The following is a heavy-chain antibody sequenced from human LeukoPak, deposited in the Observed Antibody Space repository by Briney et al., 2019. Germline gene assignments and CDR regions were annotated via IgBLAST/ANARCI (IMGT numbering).Heavy chain of an antibody. Sequence: KPSETLSLTCTVSGGSISNDYWGWVRQPAGEGLEWIGHIYITGTSNYNPSLQSRVTMSLDTSKNKFSLKLTSMTAADTAVYYCAKLAPRGGFDIWGQGTMVTVSS. CDR2: IYITGTS. CDR3: AKLAPRGGFDI. V-gene: IGHV4-4*07. D-gene: IGHD3-3*02. J-gene: IGHJ3*02. CDR1: GGSISNDY.